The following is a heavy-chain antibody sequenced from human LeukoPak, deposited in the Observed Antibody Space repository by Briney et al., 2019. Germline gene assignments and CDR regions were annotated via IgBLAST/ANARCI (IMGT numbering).Heavy chain of an antibody. CDR1: GFTFSIYA. Sequence: GGSLRLSCAASGFTFSIYAMSWVRQAPGKGLDWVSGVSGSAGSTHYADSVKGRFTISRDNSMNTLYLQMDSLRAEDTAVYYCAKQKVGTGGFFFDYWGQGALVTVSS. CDR2: VSGSAGST. D-gene: IGHD7-27*01. J-gene: IGHJ4*02. CDR3: AKQKVGTGGFFFDY. V-gene: IGHV3-23*01.